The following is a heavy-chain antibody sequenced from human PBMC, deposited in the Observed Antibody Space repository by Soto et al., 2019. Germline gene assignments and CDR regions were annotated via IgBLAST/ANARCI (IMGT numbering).Heavy chain of an antibody. V-gene: IGHV4-61*01. J-gene: IGHJ5*02. CDR1: GVSVSSGSYY. CDR2: IYYSGST. D-gene: IGHD3-10*01. Sequence: SETLSLSCTVSGVSVSSGSYYWSWIRQPPGKGLVWIGYIYYSGSTNYNPSLRSRVTISVDTSKNQFSLKLSSVTAADTAVYYSARGTVTYYYGWGSPYNLFDPWGQGTMVTVSS. CDR3: ARGTVTYYYGWGSPYNLFDP.